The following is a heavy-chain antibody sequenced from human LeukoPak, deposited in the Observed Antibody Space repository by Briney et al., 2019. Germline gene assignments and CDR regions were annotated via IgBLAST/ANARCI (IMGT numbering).Heavy chain of an antibody. Sequence: GGSLRLSCAASGFIFTNYAMSWVRQAPGKGLEWVSAISGSGGSTYYADSVKGRFTISRDNSKNTLYLQMNSLRAEDTAVYYCATLLTGYSRGLAPFDYWGQGTLVTVSS. J-gene: IGHJ4*02. CDR1: GFIFTNYA. CDR3: ATLLTGYSRGLAPFDY. D-gene: IGHD3-9*01. V-gene: IGHV3-23*01. CDR2: ISGSGGST.